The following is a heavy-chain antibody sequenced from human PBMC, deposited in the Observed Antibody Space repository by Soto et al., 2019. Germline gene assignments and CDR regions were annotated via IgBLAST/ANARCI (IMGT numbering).Heavy chain of an antibody. CDR1: GFTFSSYA. CDR2: ISYDGSNK. Sequence: PGGSLRLSCAAYGFTFSSYAMHWVRQAPGKGLEWVAVISYDGSNKYYADSVKGRFTISRDNSKNTLYLQMNSLRAEDTAVYYCASRIGEAFDYRGQGTLVTVSS. J-gene: IGHJ4*02. V-gene: IGHV3-30-3*01. CDR3: ASRIGEAFDY. D-gene: IGHD3-16*02.